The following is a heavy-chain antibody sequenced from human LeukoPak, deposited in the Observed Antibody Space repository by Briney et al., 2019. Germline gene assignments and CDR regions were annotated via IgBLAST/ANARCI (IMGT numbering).Heavy chain of an antibody. V-gene: IGHV4-61*02. J-gene: IGHJ4*02. D-gene: IGHD4-11*01. Sequence: SETLSLTCTVSGGSISSGSYYWSWIRQPAGKGLEWIGRIYTSGSTNYNPSLKSRVTISVDTPKNQFSLKLSSVTAADTAVYYCASQGPDTTLDYWGQGTLVTVSS. CDR2: IYTSGST. CDR1: GGSISSGSYY. CDR3: ASQGPDTTLDY.